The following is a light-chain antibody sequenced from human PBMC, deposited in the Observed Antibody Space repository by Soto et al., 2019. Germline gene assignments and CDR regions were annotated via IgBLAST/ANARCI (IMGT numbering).Light chain of an antibody. J-gene: IGLJ3*02. V-gene: IGLV2-23*01. CDR2: EGS. Sequence: QSVLTQPASVSGSPGQSITISCTGTSSDVGSYNLVSWYQQHPGKAPKLMIYEGSKRPSGVSNRFSGSKSGNTASLTISGLHAEDEADYYCCSYAGSSTFWVFGGGTKVTVL. CDR3: CSYAGSSTFWV. CDR1: SSDVGSYNL.